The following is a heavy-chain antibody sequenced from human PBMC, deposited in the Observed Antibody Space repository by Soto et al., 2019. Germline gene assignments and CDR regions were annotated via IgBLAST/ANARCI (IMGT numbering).Heavy chain of an antibody. CDR2: ISSSASII. D-gene: IGHD3-3*01. CDR1: GFTFSSFE. Sequence: GGSLRLSCAASGFTFSSFEMNWVRQAPGKGLEWVSYISSSASIIYYADSVKGRFTISRDNAKNSLYLQMNSLRAEDTAVYYCVRQLGGSVGYWGKGTLVTVSS. J-gene: IGHJ4*02. V-gene: IGHV3-48*03. CDR3: VRQLGGSVGY.